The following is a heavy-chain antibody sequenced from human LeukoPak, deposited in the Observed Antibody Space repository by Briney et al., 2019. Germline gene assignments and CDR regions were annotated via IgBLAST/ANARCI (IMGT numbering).Heavy chain of an antibody. Sequence: APVKVSCKASGYTFTSYAMNWVRQAPGQGLEWMGWISTNTGNPAYAQGFTGRFVFSLDTSVSTAYYCARVSAGYCSGGSCQYYFDYWGQGTLVTVSS. J-gene: IGHJ4*02. V-gene: IGHV7-4-1*01. CDR1: GYTFTSYA. D-gene: IGHD2-15*01. CDR3: YYFDY. CDR2: ISTNTGNP.